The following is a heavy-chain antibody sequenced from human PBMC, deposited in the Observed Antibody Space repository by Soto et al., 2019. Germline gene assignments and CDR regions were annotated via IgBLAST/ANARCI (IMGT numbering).Heavy chain of an antibody. CDR2: ISSNNSTI. CDR1: GGSISSYY. D-gene: IGHD2-21*01. J-gene: IGHJ5*02. V-gene: IGHV3-11*01. CDR3: ARHGLFA. Sequence: LSLTCTVSGGSISSYYWSWIRQAPGKGLEWVSYISSNNSTIYYADSVKGRFTISRDNAKNSLYLQMNSLRAEDTAVYYCARHGLFAWGQGTLVTVSS.